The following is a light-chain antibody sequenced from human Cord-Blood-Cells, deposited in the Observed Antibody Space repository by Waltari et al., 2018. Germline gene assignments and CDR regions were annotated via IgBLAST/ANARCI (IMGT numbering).Light chain of an antibody. V-gene: IGKV1-39*01. CDR2: AAT. CDR3: QQSYSTPVT. J-gene: IGKJ2*01. Sequence: DIQMTQSPSSLSASVGDRVTITCRASQRISSYLNWYHQKPGKAPKLLIYAATSLQSGVPSRFSGSGSGTDFTLTISSLQPEDFATYYCQQSYSTPVTFGQGTKLEIK. CDR1: QRISSY.